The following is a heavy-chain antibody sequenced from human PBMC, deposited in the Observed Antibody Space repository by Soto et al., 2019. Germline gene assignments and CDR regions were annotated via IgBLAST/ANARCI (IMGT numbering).Heavy chain of an antibody. J-gene: IGHJ6*02. D-gene: IGHD1-7*01. V-gene: IGHV1-2*02. CDR2: INPNSGGT. CDR1: GYTFTGYY. CDR3: AREGTGTTSYYYYGMDV. Sequence: ASVKVSCKASGYTFTGYYMHWVRQAPGQGLEWMGWINPNSGGTNYAQKFQGRVTMTRDTSISTAYMEPSRLRSDDTAVYYCAREGTGTTSYYYYGMDVWGQGTTVTVSS.